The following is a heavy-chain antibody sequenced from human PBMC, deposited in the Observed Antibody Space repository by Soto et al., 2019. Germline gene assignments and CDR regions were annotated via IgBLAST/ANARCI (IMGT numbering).Heavy chain of an antibody. V-gene: IGHV1-18*01. J-gene: IGHJ3*02. CDR3: AVVGYDAFDI. Sequence: APGKVSCKASGYTFTSCGISWVRQAPGQGLEWMGWISAYNGNTNYAQKLQGRVTMTTDTSTSTAYMELRSLRSDDTAVYYCAVVGYDAFDIWGQGTMVTVSS. D-gene: IGHD1-26*01. CDR1: GYTFTSCG. CDR2: ISAYNGNT.